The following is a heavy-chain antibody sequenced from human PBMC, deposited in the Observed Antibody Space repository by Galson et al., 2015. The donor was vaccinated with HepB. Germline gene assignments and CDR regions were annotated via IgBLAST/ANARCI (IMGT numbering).Heavy chain of an antibody. D-gene: IGHD2-21*01. Sequence: SLRLSCAASGFTFSSYSMNWVRQAPGKGLEWVSSISSSSSYIYYADSVKGRFTISRDNAKNSLYLQMNSLRAEDTAVYYCARELAYCGGDCDGGYWGQGTLVTVSS. V-gene: IGHV3-21*01. CDR1: GFTFSSYS. CDR2: ISSSSSYI. J-gene: IGHJ4*02. CDR3: ARELAYCGGDCDGGY.